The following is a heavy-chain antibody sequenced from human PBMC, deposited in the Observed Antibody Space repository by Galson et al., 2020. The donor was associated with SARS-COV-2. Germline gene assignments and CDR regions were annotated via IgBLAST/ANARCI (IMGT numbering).Heavy chain of an antibody. Sequence: SETLSLTCTVSGGSISSGGYYWSWIRQPPGKGLEWIGEINHSGSTNYNPSLKSRVTISVDTSKNQFSLKLSSVTAADTAVYYCARGRDTREMATTTSHFDYWGQGTLVTVSS. V-gene: IGHV4-39*07. CDR3: ARGRDTREMATTTSHFDY. D-gene: IGHD5-12*01. CDR2: INHSGST. CDR1: GGSISSGGYY. J-gene: IGHJ4*02.